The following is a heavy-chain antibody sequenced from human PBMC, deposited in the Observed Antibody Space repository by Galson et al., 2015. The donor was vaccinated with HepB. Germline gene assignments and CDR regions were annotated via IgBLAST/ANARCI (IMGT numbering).Heavy chain of an antibody. Sequence: SVKVSCKASGGTFSNYAISWVRQAPGQGLEWMGGNIPILGIANCGQKFQGRVTITADKSTSTAYMEMSSLRSDDTATYYCARVAFGMDVWGQGTTVTVSS. CDR3: ARVAFGMDV. J-gene: IGHJ6*02. CDR2: NIPILGIA. CDR1: GGTFSNYA. V-gene: IGHV1-69*10.